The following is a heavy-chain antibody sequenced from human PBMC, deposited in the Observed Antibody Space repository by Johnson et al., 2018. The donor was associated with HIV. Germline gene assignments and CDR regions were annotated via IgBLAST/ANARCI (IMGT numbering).Heavy chain of an antibody. CDR3: ARGEAADGAFDI. CDR1: GFTFDDYG. V-gene: IGHV3-7*01. Sequence: VQLVESGGGVVRPGGSLRLSCAASGFTFDDYGMSWVRQAPGKGLEWVANIKQDGSEKYYVDSVRGRFTISRDNSKNTLYLKMNSLRAEDTAVYYCARGEAADGAFDIWGQGTMVTVSS. D-gene: IGHD6-13*01. J-gene: IGHJ3*02. CDR2: IKQDGSEK.